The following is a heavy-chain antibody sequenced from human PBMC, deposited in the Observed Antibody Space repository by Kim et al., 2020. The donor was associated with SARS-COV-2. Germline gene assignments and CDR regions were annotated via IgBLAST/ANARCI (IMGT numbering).Heavy chain of an antibody. CDR3: ARGVLRYYFDF. V-gene: IGHV3-53*04. D-gene: IGHD3-10*01. Sequence: GGSLRLSCAASGFTVSSDYWSWVRQAPGKGLEWVSVIYSGGGTYYADSVKGRFTISRHNSKNTLYLQMNSLRAEDTAMYYCARGVLRYYFDFWGQGTLVTVSS. J-gene: IGHJ4*02. CDR2: IYSGGGT. CDR1: GFTVSSDY.